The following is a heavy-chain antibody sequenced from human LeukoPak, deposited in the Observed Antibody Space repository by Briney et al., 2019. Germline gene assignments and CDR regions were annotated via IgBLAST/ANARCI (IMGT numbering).Heavy chain of an antibody. J-gene: IGHJ3*02. CDR2: ISGSGGST. Sequence: GGSLRLPCAASGFTFSSYGMSWVRQAPGKGLEWVSAISGSGGSTYYADSVKGRFTISRDNSKNTLYLQMNSLRAEDTAVYYCARVSILIVPYYAFDIWGQGTMVTVSS. V-gene: IGHV3-23*01. CDR3: ARVSILIVPYYAFDI. CDR1: GFTFSSYG. D-gene: IGHD2/OR15-2a*01.